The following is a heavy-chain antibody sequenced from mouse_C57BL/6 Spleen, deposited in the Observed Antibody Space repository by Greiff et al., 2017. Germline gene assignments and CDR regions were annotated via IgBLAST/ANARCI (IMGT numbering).Heavy chain of an antibody. D-gene: IGHD2-4*01. CDR2: INPNNGGT. V-gene: IGHV1-22*01. J-gene: IGHJ2*01. CDR1: GYTFTDYN. Sequence: EVQLQQSGPELVKPGASVKMSCKASGYTFTDYNMHWVKQSHGKSLEWIGYINPNNGGTSYNQKFKGKATLTVNKSSSTAYMELRSLTSEDSAVYDGARANCDYDGDYFDYWGQGTTLTVSS. CDR3: ARANCDYDGDYFDY.